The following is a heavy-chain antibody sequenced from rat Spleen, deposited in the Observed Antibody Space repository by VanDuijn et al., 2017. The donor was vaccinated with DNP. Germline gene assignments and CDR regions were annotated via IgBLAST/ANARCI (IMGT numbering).Heavy chain of an antibody. CDR3: VRWYNSGYYFDY. CDR1: GLAFSDYY. Sequence: EVQLVESGGGLVQPGGSLKLSCAASGLAFSDYYMAWVRQAPTKGLEWVAYIRYDGGSIHYADSVKGRFTIFRDNAKSTLYLQTNSLRSEDMANYYCVRWYNSGYYFDYWGQGVMVTVSS. V-gene: IGHV5-22*01. D-gene: IGHD4-3*01. J-gene: IGHJ2*01. CDR2: IRYDGGSI.